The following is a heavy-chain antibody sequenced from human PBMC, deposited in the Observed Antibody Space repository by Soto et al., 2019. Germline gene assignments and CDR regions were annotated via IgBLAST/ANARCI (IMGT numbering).Heavy chain of an antibody. CDR3: ARQGSS. V-gene: IGHV4-39*01. CDR2: IYYSGQT. CDR1: GVSISGSSYY. J-gene: IGHJ5*02. Sequence: SETLSLTCSVSGVSISGSSYYWGWIRQPPGKGLEWIGSIYYSGQTYYNPSLKSRVTISVDRSKNQFSLNLTSVTATDTAFYDCARQGSSWGQAPVVTVSS.